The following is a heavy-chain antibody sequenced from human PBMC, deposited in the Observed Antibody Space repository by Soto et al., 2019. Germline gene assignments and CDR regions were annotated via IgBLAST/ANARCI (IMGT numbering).Heavy chain of an antibody. V-gene: IGHV4-59*08. CDR2: IHYSGST. J-gene: IGHJ5*02. CDR3: ARRLPGDYGHWFDP. CDR1: GGSISSYY. D-gene: IGHD4-17*01. Sequence: SETLSLTCTVSGGSISSYYWSWIRQPPGKGLEWIGYIHYSGSTYYNPSLKSRVTISVDTSKNQFSLKLSSVTAADTAVYYCARRLPGDYGHWFDPRAQRIPVTVSS.